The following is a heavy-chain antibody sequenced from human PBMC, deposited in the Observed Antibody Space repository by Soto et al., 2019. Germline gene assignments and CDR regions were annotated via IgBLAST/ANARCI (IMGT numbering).Heavy chain of an antibody. V-gene: IGHV3-15*07. D-gene: IGHD2-21*02. Sequence: PGGSLRLSCAASGFTFSNAWMNWVRQAPGKGLEWVGRIKSKTDGGTTDYAAPVKGRFTISRDDSKNTLYLQMNSLKTEDTAVYYCTTDPTGWVVTVIIGLDYWGQGTLVTVSS. CDR2: IKSKTDGGTT. J-gene: IGHJ4*02. CDR1: GFTFSNAW. CDR3: TTDPTGWVVTVIIGLDY.